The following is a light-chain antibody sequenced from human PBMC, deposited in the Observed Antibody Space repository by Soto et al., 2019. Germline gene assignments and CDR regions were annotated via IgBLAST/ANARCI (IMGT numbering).Light chain of an antibody. CDR3: QSYDSSLSGHVV. CDR2: GNS. V-gene: IGLV1-40*01. Sequence: QSVMTQPPSVSVAPGQRVTISCTGSSSNIGAGYDVHWYKQLPGTAPKLLIYGNSNRPSGVPDRFSGSKSGTSASLAITGLQAEDEADYCCQSYDSSLSGHVVFGGGTKLTVL. J-gene: IGLJ2*01. CDR1: SSNIGAGYD.